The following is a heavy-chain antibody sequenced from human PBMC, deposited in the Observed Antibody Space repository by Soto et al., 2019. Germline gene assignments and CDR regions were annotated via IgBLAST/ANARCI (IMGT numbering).Heavy chain of an antibody. J-gene: IGHJ4*02. D-gene: IGHD3-22*01. CDR1: GGSMSTSDYY. Sequence: LQLQESGPGLVKPSETLSLTCTVSGGSMSTSDYYWGWIRQTPGKGLEYIGNIDYRGPASYNPALESRVTISTDASKNQFSLKLTSVPDTDTAVYICVGGYPSVGFVYWGQGTLVTVSS. V-gene: IGHV4-39*01. CDR3: VGGYPSVGFVY. CDR2: IDYRGPA.